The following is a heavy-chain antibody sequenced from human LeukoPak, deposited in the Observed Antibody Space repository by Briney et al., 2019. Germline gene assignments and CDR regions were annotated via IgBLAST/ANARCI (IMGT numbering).Heavy chain of an antibody. V-gene: IGHV4-34*01. CDR3: ARGLYWTSAGMGICFMDV. CDR2: INDSGRT. D-gene: IGHD1-1*01. J-gene: IGHJ6*03. Sequence: KPSETLALTCAVFGGPFSGYDWSWVRQTPGKGLEVIGEINDSGRTNYNPPLKSRVTLRLGPPDNQFSLPLTAVTAADTAVYYCARGLYWTSAGMGICFMDVWGTGTTVAVSS. CDR1: GGPFSGYD.